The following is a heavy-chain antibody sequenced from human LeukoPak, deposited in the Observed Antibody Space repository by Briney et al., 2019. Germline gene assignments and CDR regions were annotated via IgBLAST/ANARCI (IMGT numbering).Heavy chain of an antibody. D-gene: IGHD3-16*01. CDR3: AKNDDWGRFNH. CDR1: GFTFSSYS. V-gene: IGHV3-21*04. Sequence: GGSLRLSCAASGFTFSSYSMNWVRQAPGKGLEWVSSISSSSSYIYYADSVRGRFTISRDNFKNTVSLQLNSLRAEDTAMYYCAKNDDWGRFNHWGQGTLVTVSS. J-gene: IGHJ1*01. CDR2: ISSSSSYI.